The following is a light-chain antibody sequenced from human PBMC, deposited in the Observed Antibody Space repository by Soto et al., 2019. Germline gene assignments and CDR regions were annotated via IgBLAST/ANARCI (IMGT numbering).Light chain of an antibody. CDR1: QSVSTS. CDR3: QQYNNWPPIT. J-gene: IGKJ5*01. Sequence: ETVMTQYPATLSVSPGEGATLSCRASQSVSTSLAWYQCKPGQAPRLLIYSASIRATGIPARFSGNGSGTEFTLTISSLQSEDSAVYYCQQYNNWPPITFGQGTRLEIK. CDR2: SAS. V-gene: IGKV3-15*01.